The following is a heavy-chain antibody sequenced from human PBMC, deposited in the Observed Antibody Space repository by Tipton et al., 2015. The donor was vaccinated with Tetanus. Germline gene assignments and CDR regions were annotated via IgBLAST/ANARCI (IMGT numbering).Heavy chain of an antibody. Sequence: SLRLSCVVSGFAFSNYKMNWVRQAPGKGLEWVSSISSTSTYIDYADSFKGRFTVSRDNGKNSLYLRINNLRADDTAVYYCASGVTLDYWGQGTPVRVSS. J-gene: IGHJ4*02. CDR3: ASGVTLDY. D-gene: IGHD3-10*01. V-gene: IGHV3-21*01. CDR1: GFAFSNYK. CDR2: ISSTSTYI.